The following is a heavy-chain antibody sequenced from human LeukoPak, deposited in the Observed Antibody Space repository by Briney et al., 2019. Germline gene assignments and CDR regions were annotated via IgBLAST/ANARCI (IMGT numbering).Heavy chain of an antibody. D-gene: IGHD3-3*01. CDR2: ITSSGTYI. CDR3: ARVSYDFWSGYYRYDAFDI. Sequence: GGSLRLSCAASGFTFNNYNMNWVRQAPGRALEWVSSITSSGTYIFYADSVKGRFTISRDNAKNSLYLQMNSLRAEDTAVYYCARVSYDFWSGYYRYDAFDIWGQGTMVTVPS. J-gene: IGHJ3*02. CDR1: GFTFNNYN. V-gene: IGHV3-21*01.